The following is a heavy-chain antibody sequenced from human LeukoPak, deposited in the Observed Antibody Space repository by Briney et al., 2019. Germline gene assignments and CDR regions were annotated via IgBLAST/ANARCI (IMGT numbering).Heavy chain of an antibody. D-gene: IGHD3-22*01. CDR2: IYYSGST. Sequence: SETLSLTCTVSGGSISSGGYYWSWIRQHPGKGLEWIGYIYYSGSTYYNPSLKSRVTISVDTSKNQFSLKLSSVTAADTAVYYCARDPPYYYDSSGGYWGQGTLVTVSS. CDR3: ARDPPYYYDSSGGY. J-gene: IGHJ4*02. CDR1: GGSISSGGYY. V-gene: IGHV4-31*03.